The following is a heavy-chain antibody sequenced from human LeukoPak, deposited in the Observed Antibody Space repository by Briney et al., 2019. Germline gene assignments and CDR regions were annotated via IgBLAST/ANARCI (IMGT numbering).Heavy chain of an antibody. J-gene: IGHJ5*01. Sequence: SETLSLTCTVSGDSISSYYWSWIRQPAGKGLEWIGRIYTSGNTKYNPSLKSRVTMSLDTSKNQFSLKLNSVTAADTAVYYCARGGVPGLVGTKVRRPWFDYWGQGTLVTVSS. D-gene: IGHD1-7*01. CDR2: IYTSGNT. CDR3: ARGGVPGLVGTKVRRPWFDY. V-gene: IGHV4-4*07. CDR1: GDSISSYY.